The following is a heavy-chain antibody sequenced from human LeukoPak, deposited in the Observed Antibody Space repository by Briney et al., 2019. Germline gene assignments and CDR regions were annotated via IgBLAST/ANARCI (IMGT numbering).Heavy chain of an antibody. CDR1: GFTFSSYA. V-gene: IGHV3-23*01. J-gene: IGHJ4*02. CDR2: ISGSGGST. CDR3: AKVSYGGNSEADY. Sequence: PGGSLRLSCAASGFTFSSYAMSWVRQAPGKGLEWVSAISGSGGSTYYADSVKGRFTISRDNSKNTLYLQMSSLRAEDTAVYYCAKVSYGGNSEADYWGQGTLVTVSS. D-gene: IGHD4-23*01.